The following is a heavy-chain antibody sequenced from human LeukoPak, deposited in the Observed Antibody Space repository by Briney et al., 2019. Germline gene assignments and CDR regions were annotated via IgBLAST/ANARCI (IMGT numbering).Heavy chain of an antibody. CDR3: ARGGSEFGVVTLFDY. CDR2: IYTSGST. J-gene: IGHJ4*02. CDR1: GGSISSYY. V-gene: IGHV4-4*07. Sequence: SETLSLTCTVSGGSISSYYWSRIRQPAGKGLEWIGRIYTSGSTNYNPSLKSRVTMSVDTSKNQFSLKLSSVTAADTAVYYCARGGSEFGVVTLFDYWGQGTLVTVSS. D-gene: IGHD3-3*01.